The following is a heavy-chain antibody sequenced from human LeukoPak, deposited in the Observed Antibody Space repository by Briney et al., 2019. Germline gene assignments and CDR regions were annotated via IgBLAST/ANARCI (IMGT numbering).Heavy chain of an antibody. V-gene: IGHV3-30*01. J-gene: IGHJ4*02. D-gene: IGHD3-22*01. CDR3: ARESQEYYYDSSGYYYRH. Sequence: GGSLRLSCAASGFTFSSYAMHWVRQAPGKGLEWVAVISYDGSNKYYADSVKGRFTISRDNSKNTLYLQMNSLRAEDTAVYYCARESQEYYYDSSGYYYRHWGQGTLVTVSS. CDR2: ISYDGSNK. CDR1: GFTFSSYA.